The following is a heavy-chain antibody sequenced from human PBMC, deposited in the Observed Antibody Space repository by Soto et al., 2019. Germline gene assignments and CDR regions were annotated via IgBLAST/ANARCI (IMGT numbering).Heavy chain of an antibody. J-gene: IGHJ4*02. CDR1: GYTFTSYG. V-gene: IGHV1-18*01. CDR3: ARVDISGVWFGELRE. D-gene: IGHD3-10*01. Sequence: QVQLVQSGAEVKKPGASVKVSCKASGYTFTSYGISWVRQAPGQGLEWMGWISAYNGNTNYAQRLQGRVTMTTDTSTSTAYMELRSLRSDDTAVYYCARVDISGVWFGELREWGQGTLVTVSS. CDR2: ISAYNGNT.